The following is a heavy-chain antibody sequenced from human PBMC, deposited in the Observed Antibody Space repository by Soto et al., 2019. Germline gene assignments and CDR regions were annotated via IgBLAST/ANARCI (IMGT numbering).Heavy chain of an antibody. J-gene: IGHJ1*01. D-gene: IGHD2-21*02. CDR3: ASYCGGDRYSPLGSEEFQH. V-gene: IGHV4-59*01. Sequence: SETLSLTCTVSGGSISSYYWSWIRQLPGKGLEWIGYIYYSGSTNYNPSLKSRVTISVDTSKNQFSLKLRSVCAADTAVYYCASYCGGDRYSPLGSEEFQHSGQGTLLTVSS. CDR1: GGSISSYY. CDR2: IYYSGST.